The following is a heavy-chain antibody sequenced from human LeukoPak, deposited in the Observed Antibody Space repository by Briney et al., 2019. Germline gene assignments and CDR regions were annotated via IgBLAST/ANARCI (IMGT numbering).Heavy chain of an antibody. D-gene: IGHD6-19*01. J-gene: IGHJ5*02. CDR1: GFTFSSYW. CDR2: ISSDGSST. V-gene: IGHV3-74*01. Sequence: GGSLRLSCAASGFTFSSYWMHWVRQGTGKGPVWVSRISSDGSSTTYADSVKGRFTISRDNAKNTLYLQVNSLRAEDTAVYYCARGGAVALNWFDPWGQGTLVTVFS. CDR3: ARGGAVALNWFDP.